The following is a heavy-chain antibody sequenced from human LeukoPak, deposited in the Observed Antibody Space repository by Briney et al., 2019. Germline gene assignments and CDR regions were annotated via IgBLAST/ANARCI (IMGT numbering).Heavy chain of an antibody. CDR2: IYYSGST. D-gene: IGHD1-26*01. CDR1: GGSISSGDYY. CDR3: ASSGKLHDAFDI. V-gene: IGHV4-30-4*08. Sequence: PSQTLSLTCTVSGGSISSGDYYWGWIRQPPGKGLEWIGYIYYSGSTYYNPSLKSRVTMSVDTSKNQFSLKLSSVTAADTAVYYCASSGKLHDAFDIWGQGTMVTVSS. J-gene: IGHJ3*02.